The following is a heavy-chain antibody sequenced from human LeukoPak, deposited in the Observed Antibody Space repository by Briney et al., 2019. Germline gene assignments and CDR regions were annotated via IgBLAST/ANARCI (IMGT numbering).Heavy chain of an antibody. J-gene: IGHJ4*02. CDR3: ARGAVSSGWYLYYFDY. CDR1: GDSVSSNSAA. V-gene: IGHV6-1*01. CDR2: TYYRSKWYN. Sequence: SQTLSLTCAISGDSVSSNSAAWNWIRQSPSGGLEWLGRTYYRSKWYNDYAVSVKSRITINADTSRNQFSLQLDSVTPDDTAVYYCARGAVSSGWYLYYFDYWGQGTLVTVSS. D-gene: IGHD6-19*01.